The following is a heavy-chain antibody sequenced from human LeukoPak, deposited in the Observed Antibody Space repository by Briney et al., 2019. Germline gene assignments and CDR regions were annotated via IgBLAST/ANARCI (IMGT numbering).Heavy chain of an antibody. Sequence: ASVKVSCKASGYTFTSYGISWVRQAPGQGLEWMGWISAHNGNTNYAQKLQGRVTMTTDTSTSTAYMELRSLRSDDTAVYYCARDKSGYCSGGSCSNYYFDYWGQGTLVTVSS. CDR2: ISAHNGNT. J-gene: IGHJ4*02. CDR3: ARDKSGYCSGGSCSNYYFDY. CDR1: GYTFTSYG. V-gene: IGHV1-18*01. D-gene: IGHD2-15*01.